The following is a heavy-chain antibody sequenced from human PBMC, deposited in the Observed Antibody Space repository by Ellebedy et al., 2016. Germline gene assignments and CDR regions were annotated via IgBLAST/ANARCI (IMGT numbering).Heavy chain of an antibody. CDR2: ISYDGSNK. CDR3: AKDREGRRIAAAGTGYYYYGMDV. J-gene: IGHJ6*02. Sequence: GGSLRLSCAASGFTFSSYGMHWVRQAPGKGLEWVAVISYDGSNKYYADSVKGRFTISRDNSKNTLYLQMNSLRAEDTAVYYCAKDREGRRIAAAGTGYYYYGMDVWGQGTTVTVSS. CDR1: GFTFSSYG. V-gene: IGHV3-30*18. D-gene: IGHD6-13*01.